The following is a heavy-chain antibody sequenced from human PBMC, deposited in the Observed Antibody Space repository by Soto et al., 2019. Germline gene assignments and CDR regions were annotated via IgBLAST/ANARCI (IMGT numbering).Heavy chain of an antibody. Sequence: LRLSCAASGFTFRNYGMNWVRQAPGKGLEWVSYIGIGSSTKYYADSVKGRFTISRDNAKNSLYLQMNSLRAEDTAVYYCARDQMYYNDISGRPLNAFDVWGQGTMVTVSS. CDR1: GFTFRNYG. D-gene: IGHD3-22*01. V-gene: IGHV3-48*01. CDR3: ARDQMYYNDISGRPLNAFDV. J-gene: IGHJ3*01. CDR2: IGIGSSTK.